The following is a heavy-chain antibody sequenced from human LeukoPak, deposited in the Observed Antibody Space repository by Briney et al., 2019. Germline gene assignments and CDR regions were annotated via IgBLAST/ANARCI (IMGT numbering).Heavy chain of an antibody. CDR2: IYYTGST. CDR3: ARDNSGYAPYYFDY. D-gene: IGHD5-12*01. V-gene: IGHV4-59*01. CDR1: GGSISSYY. J-gene: IGHJ4*02. Sequence: SETLSLTCTVSGGSISSYYWSWIRQPPGKGLEWIGYIYYTGSTNYNPSLKSRVTISVDTSKNQFSLKLSSVTAADTAVYYCARDNSGYAPYYFDYWGQGTLVTVSS.